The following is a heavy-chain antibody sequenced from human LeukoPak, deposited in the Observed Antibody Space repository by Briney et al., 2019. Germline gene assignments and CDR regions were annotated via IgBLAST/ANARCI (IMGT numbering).Heavy chain of an antibody. Sequence: GGSLRLSCVASGFTFSSYWMHWVRQAPGKGLVWVSRIKNDGSSTSYADSVKGRFTISRDNSKNTLYLQMNGLRTEDTAMYYCTRRGGGYEFDYWGQGTLVTVSS. D-gene: IGHD5-12*01. CDR1: GFTFSSYW. J-gene: IGHJ4*02. CDR3: TRRGGGYEFDY. CDR2: IKNDGSST. V-gene: IGHV3-74*01.